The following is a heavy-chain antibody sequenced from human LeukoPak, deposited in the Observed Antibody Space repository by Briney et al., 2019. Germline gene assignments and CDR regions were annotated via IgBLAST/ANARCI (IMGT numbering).Heavy chain of an antibody. CDR1: GGSFSGYY. V-gene: IGHV4-34*01. CDR3: ARMGIVGHSA. CDR2: INHSGST. Sequence: SETLSLTCAVYGGSFSGYYWSWIRQPPGKGLEWIGEINHSGSTNYNPSLKSRVTISVDTSKNQFSLKLSSVTAADTAVYYCARMGIVGHSAWGQGTLVTVSS. J-gene: IGHJ4*02. D-gene: IGHD1-26*01.